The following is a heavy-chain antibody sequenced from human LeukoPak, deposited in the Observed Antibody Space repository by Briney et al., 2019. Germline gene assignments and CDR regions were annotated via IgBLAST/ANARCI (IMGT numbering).Heavy chain of an antibody. CDR3: ARESGGNTPYYFDY. J-gene: IGHJ4*02. CDR1: GFTVSSNY. V-gene: IGHV3-66*02. CDR2: IYSGGST. Sequence: GGSLRLSCAASGFTVSSNYMSWVRQAPGKGLEWVSVIYSGGSTYHADSVKGRFTISRDNSKNTLYLQMNSLRTEDTAVYYCARESGGNTPYYFDYWGQGTLVTVSS. D-gene: IGHD2-2*02.